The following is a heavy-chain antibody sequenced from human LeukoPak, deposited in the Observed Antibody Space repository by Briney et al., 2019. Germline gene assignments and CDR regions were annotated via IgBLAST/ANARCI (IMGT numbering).Heavy chain of an antibody. Sequence: GGSLRLSCAASGFTFSSYGMHWVRQAPGKGLEWVAVIWYDGSNKYYADSVKGRFTISRDNSENTLYLQMNSLRAEGTAVYYCARESITMIVPPYYGMDVWGQGTTVTVSS. D-gene: IGHD3-22*01. V-gene: IGHV3-33*01. J-gene: IGHJ6*02. CDR1: GFTFSSYG. CDR3: ARESITMIVPPYYGMDV. CDR2: IWYDGSNK.